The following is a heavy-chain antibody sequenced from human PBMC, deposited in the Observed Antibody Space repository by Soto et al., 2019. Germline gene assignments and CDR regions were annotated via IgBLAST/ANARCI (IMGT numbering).Heavy chain of an antibody. CDR1: GGTFSSSA. V-gene: IGHV1-69*06. D-gene: IGHD5-18*01. CDR2: ILPNFGTA. CDR3: AILGGTAMVKIDY. Sequence: QVQLVQSGAEVQKPGSSVKVSCKASGGTFSSSAIRWVRQAPGQGLEWMGRILPNFGTANYAQKFQGIVTITADKSTTTAYMALGSLRSEDTAVYYCAILGGTAMVKIDYWGQGTLVTLSS. J-gene: IGHJ4*02.